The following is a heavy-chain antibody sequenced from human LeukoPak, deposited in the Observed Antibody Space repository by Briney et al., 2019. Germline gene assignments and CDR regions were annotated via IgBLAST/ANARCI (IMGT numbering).Heavy chain of an antibody. CDR3: ARDLCLWLANCGAFDI. V-gene: IGHV1-8*01. D-gene: IGHD6-19*01. J-gene: IGHJ3*02. CDR2: MNPNSGNT. Sequence: ASVKVSCKASGYTFTSYDINWVRQATGQGLEWMGWMNPNSGNTGYAQKFQGRVTMTRNTSISTAYMELSSLRSEDTAVYYCARDLCLWLANCGAFDIWGQGTMVTVSS. CDR1: GYTFTSYD.